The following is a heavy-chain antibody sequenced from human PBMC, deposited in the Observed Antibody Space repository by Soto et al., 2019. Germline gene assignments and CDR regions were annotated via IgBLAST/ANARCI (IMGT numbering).Heavy chain of an antibody. CDR3: ARPVDTAMVFAHRYYYGMDV. Sequence: QVQLVQSGAEVKKPGSSVKVSCKASGGTFSSYAISWVRQAPGQGLEWMGGIIPIFGTANYAQKFQGRVTITADESTSTAYMELSSLRSEDTAVYYCARPVDTAMVFAHRYYYGMDVWGQGTTVTVSS. V-gene: IGHV1-69*01. J-gene: IGHJ6*02. CDR1: GGTFSSYA. D-gene: IGHD5-18*01. CDR2: IIPIFGTA.